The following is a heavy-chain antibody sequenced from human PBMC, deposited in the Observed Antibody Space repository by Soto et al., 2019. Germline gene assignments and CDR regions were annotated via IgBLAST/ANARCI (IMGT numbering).Heavy chain of an antibody. CDR3: ARYGSSWFPHYFDY. CDR2: INHSGST. J-gene: IGHJ4*02. CDR1: GGSFSGYY. V-gene: IGHV4-34*01. Sequence: QVQLQQWGAGLLKPSETLSLTCAVYGGSFSGYYWSWIRQPPGKGLEWIGEINHSGSTNYNPSLKSRVTISVDTSKNQFSLKLSSVTAADTAVYYCARYGSSWFPHYFDYWGQGTLVTVSS. D-gene: IGHD6-13*01.